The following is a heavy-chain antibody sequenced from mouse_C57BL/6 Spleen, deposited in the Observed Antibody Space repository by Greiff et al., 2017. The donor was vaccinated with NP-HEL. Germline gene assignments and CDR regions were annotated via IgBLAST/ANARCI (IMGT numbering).Heavy chain of an antibody. CDR1: GYTFTSYW. CDR2: LDPSDSYT. D-gene: IGHD2-1*01. Sequence: QVQLQQPGAELVLPGASVKLSCKASGYTFTSYWMHWVKQRPGHGLAWIGELDPSDSYTNYNQKFKGKSTLTVDKSSSTAYMQLSSLTSEDSAVYYCARCDGNYNYCDYWGQGTTLTVSS. CDR3: ARCDGNYNYCDY. V-gene: IGHV1-69*01. J-gene: IGHJ2*01.